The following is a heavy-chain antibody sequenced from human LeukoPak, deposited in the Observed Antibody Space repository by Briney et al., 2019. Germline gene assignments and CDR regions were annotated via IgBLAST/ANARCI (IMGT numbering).Heavy chain of an antibody. J-gene: IGHJ4*02. CDR1: GFTLSNYW. V-gene: IGHV3-74*01. Sequence: GGSLRLSCAASGFTLSNYWMHWVRQAPGKGLVWVSRINADGSSASYADSVKGRFTISRDNAKNTLYLQMNSLRADDTAVYYCARGEMVQVYWGQGTLVTVSS. D-gene: IGHD5-24*01. CDR3: ARGEMVQVY. CDR2: INADGSSA.